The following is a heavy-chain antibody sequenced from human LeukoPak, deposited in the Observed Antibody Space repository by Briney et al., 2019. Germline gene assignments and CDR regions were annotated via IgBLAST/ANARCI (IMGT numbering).Heavy chain of an antibody. V-gene: IGHV3-53*01. J-gene: IGHJ4*02. CDR2: IYSGGTT. D-gene: IGHD4-11*01. CDR1: GFTVSSNH. CDR3: ATLGPTEYFVY. Sequence: PGGSLRLSCAASGFTVSSNHMNWVRQAPGKGLEWVSVIYSGGTTYYAGSVKGRFTNSRDNSKSTLYLQMNSLRAEDTAVYYCATLGPTEYFVYWGQGTLVTVSS.